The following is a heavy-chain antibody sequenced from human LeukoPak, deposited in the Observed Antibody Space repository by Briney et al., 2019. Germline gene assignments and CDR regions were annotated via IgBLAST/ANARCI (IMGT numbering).Heavy chain of an antibody. V-gene: IGHV3-21*01. Sequence: GGSPRLSCAASGFTFSSYSMNWVRQAPGKGLEWVSSISSSSSYIYYADSVKGRFTISRDNAKNSLYLQMNSLRAEDTAVYYCARGLTTVTNRVYWGQGTLVTVSS. CDR2: ISSSSSYI. CDR1: GFTFSSYS. CDR3: ARGLTTVTNRVY. D-gene: IGHD4-4*01. J-gene: IGHJ4*02.